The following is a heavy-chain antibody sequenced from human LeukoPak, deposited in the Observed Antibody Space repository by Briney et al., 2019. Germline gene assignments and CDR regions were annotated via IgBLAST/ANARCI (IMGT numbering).Heavy chain of an antibody. Sequence: GGSLRLSCAASGFTFSNYWMSWVRQAPGKGLEWVANIKKDESEKYYVDSVKGRFTISRDNAKNSLYLQMNSLRAEDTAVYYCARGHYYGSGSYYGYNWFDPWGQGTLVTVSS. CDR1: GFTFSNYW. D-gene: IGHD3-10*01. CDR2: IKKDESEK. V-gene: IGHV3-7*01. J-gene: IGHJ5*02. CDR3: ARGHYYGSGSYYGYNWFDP.